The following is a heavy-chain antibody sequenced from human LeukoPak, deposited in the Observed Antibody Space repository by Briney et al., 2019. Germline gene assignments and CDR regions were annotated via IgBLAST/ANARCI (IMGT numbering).Heavy chain of an antibody. CDR2: IIPIFGTA. Sequence: ASVKVSCKASGGTFSSYAISWVRQAPGQGLEWMGGIIPIFGTANYAQKFRGRVTITADESTSTAYMELSSLRSEDTAVYYCARDRDSSGYYYVNWGQGTLVTVSS. V-gene: IGHV1-69*13. D-gene: IGHD3-22*01. CDR3: ARDRDSSGYYYVN. CDR1: GGTFSSYA. J-gene: IGHJ4*02.